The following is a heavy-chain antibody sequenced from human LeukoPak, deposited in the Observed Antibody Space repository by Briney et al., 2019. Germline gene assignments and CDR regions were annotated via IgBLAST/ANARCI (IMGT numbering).Heavy chain of an antibody. D-gene: IGHD3-22*01. CDR1: GYTFTGYY. Sequence: ASVKVSCKASGYTFTGYYMHWVRQAPGQGLEWMGWISPNSGGTNYAQKFQGRVTMTRDTSISTAYMELSRLRSDDTAVYYCARDHSSYYYDSSGYYFDYWGQGTLVTVSS. J-gene: IGHJ4*02. CDR3: ARDHSSYYYDSSGYYFDY. V-gene: IGHV1-2*02. CDR2: ISPNSGGT.